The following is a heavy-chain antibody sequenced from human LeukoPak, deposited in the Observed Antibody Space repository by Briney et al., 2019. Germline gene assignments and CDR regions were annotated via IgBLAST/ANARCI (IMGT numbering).Heavy chain of an antibody. CDR2: INGDGSIT. Sequence: GGSLRLSCESSGFTFGDYWMHWVRQGQGKGLEWVSRINGDGSITDYADSVKGRFTISRDNAKNTLYLQMNSLRAEDTAVYFCARLPHCGGSNCYYYFDHWGQGTLVTVSS. V-gene: IGHV3-74*01. CDR1: GFTFGDYW. CDR3: ARLPHCGGSNCYYYFDH. D-gene: IGHD2-21*01. J-gene: IGHJ4*02.